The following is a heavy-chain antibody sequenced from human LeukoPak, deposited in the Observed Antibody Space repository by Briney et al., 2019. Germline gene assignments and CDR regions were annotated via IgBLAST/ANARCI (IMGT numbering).Heavy chain of an antibody. CDR3: ARALNYGSGSYYWFDP. CDR1: GFTFSSYE. D-gene: IGHD3-10*01. CDR2: ISSSGSTV. Sequence: GGSLRLSCAASGFTFSSYEMNWVRQAPGKGLEWVSYISSSGSTVYYADSVKDRFTISRDNAKNSLYLQMNSLRAEDTALYYCARALNYGSGSYYWFDPWGQGTLVTVSS. J-gene: IGHJ5*02. V-gene: IGHV3-48*03.